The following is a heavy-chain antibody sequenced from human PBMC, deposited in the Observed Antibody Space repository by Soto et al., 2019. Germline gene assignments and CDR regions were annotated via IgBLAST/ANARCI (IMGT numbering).Heavy chain of an antibody. J-gene: IGHJ4*02. CDR1: GFTFSSYA. Sequence: PGGSLRLSCAASGFTFSSYAMSWVRQAPGKGLEWVSAISGSGGSTYYADSVKGRFTISRDNTKNTLYLQMNSLRAEDTAVYYCAKDILVVITYFDYWGQGTLVTVSS. V-gene: IGHV3-23*01. CDR2: ISGSGGST. D-gene: IGHD3-22*01. CDR3: AKDILVVITYFDY.